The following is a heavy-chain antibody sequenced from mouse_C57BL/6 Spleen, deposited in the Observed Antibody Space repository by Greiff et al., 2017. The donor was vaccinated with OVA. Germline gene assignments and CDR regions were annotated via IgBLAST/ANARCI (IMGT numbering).Heavy chain of an antibody. D-gene: IGHD1-1*01. CDR3: ARSYYYGSREDYFDY. Sequence: QVQLQQPGAELVKPGASVKLSCKASGYTFTSYWMHWVKQRPGRGLEWMGRIDPNGGGTKYNEKFKSKATLTVDKPSSTAYMQLSSLTSEDSAVYYCARSYYYGSREDYFDYWGQGTTLTVSS. J-gene: IGHJ2*01. V-gene: IGHV1-72*01. CDR1: GYTFTSYW. CDR2: IDPNGGGT.